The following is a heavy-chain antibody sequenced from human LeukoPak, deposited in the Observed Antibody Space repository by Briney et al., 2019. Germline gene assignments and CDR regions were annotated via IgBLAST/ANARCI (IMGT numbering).Heavy chain of an antibody. CDR2: IYPGDSDT. V-gene: IGHV5-51*01. J-gene: IGHJ3*02. CDR1: GYSFTSYW. CDR3: ARRGRSLLRQGGGAAFDI. Sequence: GESLKISCKGSGYSFTSYWIGWVRQMPGKGLEWMGIIYPGDSDTRYSPSFQGQVTISADKSISTAYLQWSSLKASDTAMYYCARRGRSLLRQGGGAAFDIWGQGTMVTVSS. D-gene: IGHD1-26*01.